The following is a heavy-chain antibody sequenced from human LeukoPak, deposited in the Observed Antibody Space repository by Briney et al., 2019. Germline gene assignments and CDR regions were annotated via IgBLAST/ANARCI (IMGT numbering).Heavy chain of an antibody. V-gene: IGHV4-38-2*01. D-gene: IGHD6-6*01. CDR2: IYHSGST. CDR3: ARPQYSSSSGYWFDL. Sequence: PSETLSLTCAVSGYSISSGYYWGWIRQPPGKGLEWIGSIYHSGSTYYNPSLKSRVTISVDTSKNQFSLKLSSVTAADTAVYYCARPQYSSSSGYWFDLWGQGTLVTVSS. CDR1: GYSISSGYY. J-gene: IGHJ5*02.